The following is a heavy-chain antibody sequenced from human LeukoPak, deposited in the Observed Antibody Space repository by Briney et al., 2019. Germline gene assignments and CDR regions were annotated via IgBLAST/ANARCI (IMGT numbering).Heavy chain of an antibody. CDR3: ARAFNSIQPLDY. Sequence: ASVKVSCKASGYTFTSYYMHWVRQAPGHGLESMGYIHPDGGSTNYAQKFQGRVTMTSDMSTNTVYMELRSLRSEDTAMYYCARAFNSIQPLDYWGQGTLVTVSS. V-gene: IGHV1-46*01. CDR2: IHPDGGST. CDR1: GYTFTSYY. D-gene: IGHD4-11*01. J-gene: IGHJ4*02.